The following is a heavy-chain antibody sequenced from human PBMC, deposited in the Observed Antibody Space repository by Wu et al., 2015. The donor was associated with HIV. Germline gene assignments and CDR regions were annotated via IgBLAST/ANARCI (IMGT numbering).Heavy chain of an antibody. D-gene: IGHD4-17*01. V-gene: IGHV1-69*13. Sequence: QVQVVQSGPEMKRPGSSVKVSCKASGGTFSSYAISWVRQAPGQGLEWMGRIIPIFGTANYAQKFQGRVTITADESTSTAYMELSSLRSEDTAVYYCARDRFHGDYDGGDYGMDVVGPRDHGHRLL. CDR3: ARDRFHGDYDGGDYGMDV. J-gene: IGHJ6*02. CDR2: IIPIFGTA. CDR1: GGTFSSYA.